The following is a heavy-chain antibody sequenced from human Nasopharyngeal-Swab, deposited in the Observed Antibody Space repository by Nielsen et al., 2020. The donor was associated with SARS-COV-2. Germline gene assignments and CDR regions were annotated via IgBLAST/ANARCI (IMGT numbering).Heavy chain of an antibody. J-gene: IGHJ6*02. CDR1: GFTFDDYG. D-gene: IGHD6-13*01. Sequence: GGSLRLSCAASGFTFDDYGMSWVRQAPGKGLEWVSGINWNGGSTGYADSVKGRFTISRDNAKNSLYLQMNSLRAEDTALYHCARAGTSDYYCYGMDVWGQGTTVTVSS. CDR2: INWNGGST. CDR3: ARAGTSDYYCYGMDV. V-gene: IGHV3-20*01.